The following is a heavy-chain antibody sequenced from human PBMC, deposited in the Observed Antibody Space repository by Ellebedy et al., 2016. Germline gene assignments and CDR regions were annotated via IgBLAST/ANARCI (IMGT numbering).Heavy chain of an antibody. J-gene: IGHJ3*01. V-gene: IGHV1-18*01. CDR1: GYTFTSYG. Sequence: ASVKVSCXASGYTFTSYGISWVRQAPGQGLEWIGWISAYNRETFSARRLQGRLTMSTDKSTGTTYMELKSLRSDDTAVYYCARDRGASTWYDAFDFWGQGTMVTVSS. CDR3: ARDRGASTWYDAFDF. D-gene: IGHD3-10*01. CDR2: ISAYNRET.